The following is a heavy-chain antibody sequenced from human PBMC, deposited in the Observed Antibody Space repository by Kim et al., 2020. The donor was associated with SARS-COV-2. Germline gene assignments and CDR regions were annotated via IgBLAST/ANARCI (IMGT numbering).Heavy chain of an antibody. J-gene: IGHJ4*02. CDR1: GYTFRNYP. V-gene: IGHV1-3*01. CDR2: INAGNGNT. D-gene: IGHD3-10*01. CDR3: AKGSPNYFDY. Sequence: ASVKVSCKASGYTFRNYPMHWVRQAPGQRLEWMGWINAGNGNTRYSQDFQGRVTITRDTSANTAYMELSSLRSEDTAVYYCAKGSPNYFDYWGQGARVTV.